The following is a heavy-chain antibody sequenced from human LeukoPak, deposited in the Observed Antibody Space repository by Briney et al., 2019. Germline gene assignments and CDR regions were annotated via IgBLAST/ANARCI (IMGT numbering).Heavy chain of an antibody. CDR1: GYTFTSYG. V-gene: IGHV1-69*04. Sequence: GASVKVSCKASGYTFTSYGISWVRQAPGQGLEWMGRIIPILGIANYAQKFQGRVTITADKSTSTAYMELSSLRSEDTAVYYCASHLLDTWYFDYWGQGTLVTVSS. CDR3: ASHLLDTWYFDY. J-gene: IGHJ4*02. CDR2: IIPILGIA. D-gene: IGHD5-18*01.